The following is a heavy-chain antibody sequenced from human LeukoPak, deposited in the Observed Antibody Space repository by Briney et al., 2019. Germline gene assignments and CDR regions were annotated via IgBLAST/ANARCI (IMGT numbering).Heavy chain of an antibody. V-gene: IGHV3-43*02. CDR3: AKDAVAGTWLHY. CDR2: IRGDGRTT. D-gene: IGHD6-19*01. Sequence: GGSLRLSCAASGFTFGDYAMHWVRQAPGKGLEWVSLIRGDGRTTSYAGSAKGRFTISRDNRKNSLYLQMSSLRPEDTAMYYCAKDAVAGTWLHYWGQGTLVTVSS. J-gene: IGHJ4*02. CDR1: GFTFGDYA.